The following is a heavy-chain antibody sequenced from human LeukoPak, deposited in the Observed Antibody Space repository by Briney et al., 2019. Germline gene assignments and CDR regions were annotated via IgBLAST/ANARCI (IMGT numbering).Heavy chain of an antibody. J-gene: IGHJ4*02. V-gene: IGHV3-7*01. CDR3: ARVTVVAEEVYFDY. D-gene: IGHD2-21*01. Sequence: GGSLRLSCAASGFTFSSYWMSWVRQAPGKGLEWVANIKQDGSEKYYVDSVKGRFTISRDNAKNSLYLQMNSLRAEDTAVYYCARVTVVAEEVYFDYWGQGTLVTVSS. CDR1: GFTFSSYW. CDR2: IKQDGSEK.